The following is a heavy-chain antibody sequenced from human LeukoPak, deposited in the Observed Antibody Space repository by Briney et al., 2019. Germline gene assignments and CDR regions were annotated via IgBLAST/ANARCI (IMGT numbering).Heavy chain of an antibody. D-gene: IGHD4-11*01. J-gene: IGHJ4*02. CDR2: IYYSGST. CDR1: GGSISSGDYY. CDR3: ARVPWRLQYFDY. V-gene: IGHV4-30-4*08. Sequence: PSQTLSLTCTVSGGSISSGDYYWSWIRQPAGKSLEWIGYIYYSGSTYYNPSLKSRVTISVDTSKNQFSLKLSSVTAADTAVYYCARVPWRLQYFDYWGQGALVTVSS.